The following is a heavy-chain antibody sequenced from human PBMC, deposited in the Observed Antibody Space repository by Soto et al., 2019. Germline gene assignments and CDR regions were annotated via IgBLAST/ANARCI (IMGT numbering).Heavy chain of an antibody. CDR3: ARTSYDSSGTAADP. CDR1: GGSISSGNNY. V-gene: IGHV4-31*03. J-gene: IGHJ5*02. CDR2: IYYSGSN. Sequence: QVQLQESGPGLVKPSQTLSLTCTVSGGSISSGNNYWSWIRQHPGKGLEWIGYIYYSGSNYYNPFLKSRVTISVDTSKNQFSLKLSSVTAADTAVYYWARTSYDSSGTAADPWGQGTLVTVSS. D-gene: IGHD3-22*01.